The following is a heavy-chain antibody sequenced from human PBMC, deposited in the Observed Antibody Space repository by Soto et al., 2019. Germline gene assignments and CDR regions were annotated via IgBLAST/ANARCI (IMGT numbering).Heavy chain of an antibody. V-gene: IGHV1-18*01. CDR3: ARGRAIRRTTGSPVHDY. CDR1: GYTFTSYG. Sequence: ASVKVSCKASGYTFTSYGISWVRQAPGQGLEWMGWISAYNGNTNYAQKLQGRVTMTTDTSTSTAYMELRSLRSDDTAVYYCARGRAIRRTTGSPVHDYWGQGTLVTVSS. D-gene: IGHD1-1*01. J-gene: IGHJ4*02. CDR2: ISAYNGNT.